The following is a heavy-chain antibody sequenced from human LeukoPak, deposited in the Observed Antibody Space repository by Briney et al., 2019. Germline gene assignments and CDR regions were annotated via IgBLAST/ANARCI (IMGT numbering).Heavy chain of an antibody. CDR1: GYTFTGYY. CDR2: INPNSGGT. CDR3: ARERTPGSGYGVDY. D-gene: IGHD6-25*01. J-gene: IGHJ4*02. V-gene: IGHV1-2*02. Sequence: ASVKVSCKTSGYTFTGYYIHWVRQAPGQGLEWMGWINPNSGGTNYAQNFQGRVTVTGDRSISTAYMELSRLRSDDTAVYYCARERTPGSGYGVDYWGQGTVVTVSS.